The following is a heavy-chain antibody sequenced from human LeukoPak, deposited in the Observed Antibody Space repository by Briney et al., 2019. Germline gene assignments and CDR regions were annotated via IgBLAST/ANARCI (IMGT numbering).Heavy chain of an antibody. CDR3: ARGQWLGHC. Sequence: PGGSLRLSCASFGFTFSTYWMSWVRQAPGKGLEWVANIKKDGSERNYVDSVKGRFTISRDNAKNSLYLQMNSLRVEDTAVYYCARGQWLGHCWGQGTLVTVSS. CDR1: GFTFSTYW. D-gene: IGHD6-19*01. V-gene: IGHV3-7*03. J-gene: IGHJ4*02. CDR2: IKKDGSER.